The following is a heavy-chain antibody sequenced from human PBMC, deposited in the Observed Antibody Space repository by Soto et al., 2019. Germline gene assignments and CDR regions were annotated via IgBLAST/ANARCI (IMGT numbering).Heavy chain of an antibody. CDR3: AKGMFSSSPAAAGSFDY. Sequence: PGGSLRLSCAASGFTFSSYAIIWFRHAPVKGLEWVAAIGGTDGKTYYADSVKGRFTISRDNSENTLYLQMSRLRAEDTAVYFCAKGMFSSSPAAAGSFDYWGQGALVTVSS. CDR1: GFTFSSYA. J-gene: IGHJ4*02. V-gene: IGHV3-23*01. D-gene: IGHD3-10*01. CDR2: IGGTDGKT.